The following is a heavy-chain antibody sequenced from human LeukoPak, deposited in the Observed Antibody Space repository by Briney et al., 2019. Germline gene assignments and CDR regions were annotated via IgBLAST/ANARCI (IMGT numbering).Heavy chain of an antibody. V-gene: IGHV1-69*05. CDR3: ARPNTIFREAASDYYYYMDV. CDR2: IIPIFGTT. CDR1: GGTFSSYA. J-gene: IGHJ6*03. Sequence: GASVKVSCKASGGTFSSYAISWVRQAPGQGLEWMGGIIPIFGTTNYAQKFQGRVTITTDESTSTAYMELRSLRSEDTAVYYCARPNTIFREAASDYYYYMDVWGKGTTVTVSS. D-gene: IGHD3-10*01.